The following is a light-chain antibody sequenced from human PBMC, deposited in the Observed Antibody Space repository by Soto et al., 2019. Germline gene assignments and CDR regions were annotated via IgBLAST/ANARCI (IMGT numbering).Light chain of an antibody. CDR2: GTS. Sequence: EMVITQSPATLSVSPGERATLSCRASQSVSSYLAWYPQKPGQAPRLLIYGTSSRETGIPDRFSGSGAGTDFTRTISRLEPEDFEVDYCQQYGNSTITFGQGTRLEIK. J-gene: IGKJ5*01. CDR1: QSVSSY. V-gene: IGKV3-20*01. CDR3: QQYGNSTIT.